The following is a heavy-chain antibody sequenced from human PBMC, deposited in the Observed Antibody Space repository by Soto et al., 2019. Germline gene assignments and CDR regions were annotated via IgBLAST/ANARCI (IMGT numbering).Heavy chain of an antibody. V-gene: IGHV4-39*02. J-gene: IGHJ4*02. CDR1: NGSVTSRTNY. CDR3: ARLTDFYSSGSYLVPFQV. D-gene: IGHD3-10*01. Sequence: SETLSLTCSVSNGSVTSRTNYWGWIRQSPEKGLEWIGSIRSIGNIYYNPLLKSRVTISVDTSTNSLSMRLNSVTAADTAVYYCARLTDFYSSGSYLVPFQVWGPGTLVTVSS. CDR2: IRSIGNI.